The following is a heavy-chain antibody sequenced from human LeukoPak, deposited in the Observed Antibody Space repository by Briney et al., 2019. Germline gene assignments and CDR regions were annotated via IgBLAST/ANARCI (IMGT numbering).Heavy chain of an antibody. CDR3: ARHEFGGLFDY. V-gene: IGHV5-51*01. CDR1: GYSFTSHW. D-gene: IGHD3-16*01. J-gene: IGHJ4*02. Sequence: HGESLEIFCKGSGYSFTSHWIGWVRQMPGKGLEWMGIIYPGDSDTRYSPSFQGQVSISVDKSSSTAYLQWSSLKASDTAMYYCARHEFGGLFDYWGQGTLVTVSS. CDR2: IYPGDSDT.